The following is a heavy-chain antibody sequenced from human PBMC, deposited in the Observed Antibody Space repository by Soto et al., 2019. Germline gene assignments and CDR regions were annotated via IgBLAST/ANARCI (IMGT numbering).Heavy chain of an antibody. D-gene: IGHD3-22*01. CDR3: AREASSGYYYVDYFDY. CDR1: GFTFSSYG. J-gene: IGHJ4*02. Sequence: GGSLRLSCAASGFTFSSYGMHWVRQAPGKGLEWVAVIWYDGSNKYYADSVKGRFTISRDNSKNTLYLQMNSLRAEDTAVYYCAREASSGYYYVDYFDYWGQGTLVTVSS. V-gene: IGHV3-33*01. CDR2: IWYDGSNK.